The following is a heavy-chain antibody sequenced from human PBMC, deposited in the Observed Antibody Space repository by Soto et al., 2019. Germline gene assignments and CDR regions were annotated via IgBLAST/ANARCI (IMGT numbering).Heavy chain of an antibody. CDR1: GYTFTGYY. Sequence: ASVKVSCKASGYTFTGYYMHWVRQAPGQGLEWMGWINPNSGGTNYAQKFQGWVTMTRDTSISTAYMELSRLRSDDTAVYYCARGGRSHCSSTSCYDPPVDYWGQGTLVTVSS. D-gene: IGHD2-2*01. V-gene: IGHV1-2*04. CDR3: ARGGRSHCSSTSCYDPPVDY. J-gene: IGHJ4*02. CDR2: INPNSGGT.